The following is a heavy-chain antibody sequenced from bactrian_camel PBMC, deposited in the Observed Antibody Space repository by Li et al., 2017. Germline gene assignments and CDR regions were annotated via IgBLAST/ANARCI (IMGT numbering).Heavy chain of an antibody. V-gene: IGHV3S1*01. Sequence: HVQLVESGGGSVQAGGSLRLSCTASGAPASTYCMAWFRQTPGQERQGVAAIYTGGGNTYYADSVKGRSTISYDFAKNTVYLQMISLKPEDTAVYYCATWAGASAPDWGQGTQVTVS. CDR1: GAPASTYC. CDR3: ATWAGASAPD. J-gene: IGHJ4*01. CDR2: IYTGGGNT. D-gene: IGHD8*01.